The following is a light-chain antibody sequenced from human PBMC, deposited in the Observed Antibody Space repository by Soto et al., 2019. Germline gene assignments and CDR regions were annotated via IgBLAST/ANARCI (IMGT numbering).Light chain of an antibody. V-gene: IGKV1-5*03. J-gene: IGKJ1*01. CDR2: KAS. CDR1: QSISSW. CDR3: QQYNSYS. Sequence: DIQMTQSPSTLSASVGDRVTITCRASQSISSWLAWYQQKPGKAPKLLIYKASSLESGVPSRFSGSGSGTEFTLTISSLQPDEFATYYCQQYNSYSFGQGTKVEIK.